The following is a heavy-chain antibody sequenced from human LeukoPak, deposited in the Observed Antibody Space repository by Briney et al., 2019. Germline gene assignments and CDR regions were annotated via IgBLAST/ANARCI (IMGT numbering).Heavy chain of an antibody. Sequence: AGESLRLSCAASGFTFTNYAMHWVRQAPGKGLEYVSAISYNGGSTYYADSVKGRFTISRDNSKNTLYLQMGSLTAEDMAVYYCARRFAAQLAFVDVWGKGTTVTISS. CDR3: ARRFAAQLAFVDV. V-gene: IGHV3-64*02. J-gene: IGHJ6*04. CDR2: ISYNGGST. CDR1: GFTFTNYA. D-gene: IGHD3-3*02.